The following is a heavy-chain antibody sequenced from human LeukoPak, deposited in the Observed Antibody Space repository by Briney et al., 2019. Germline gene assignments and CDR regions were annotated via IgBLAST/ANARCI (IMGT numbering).Heavy chain of an antibody. CDR3: ARDGSGYYDSSGYPS. CDR2: IYYSGST. J-gene: IGHJ4*02. V-gene: IGHV4-31*03. CDR1: GGSISSGGYY. Sequence: SETLSLTCTVSGGSISSGGYYWSWIRQHPGKGPEWIGYIYYSGSTYYNPSLKSRVTISVDTSKNQFSLKLSSVTAADTAVYYCARDGSGYYDSSGYPSWGQGTLVTVSS. D-gene: IGHD3-22*01.